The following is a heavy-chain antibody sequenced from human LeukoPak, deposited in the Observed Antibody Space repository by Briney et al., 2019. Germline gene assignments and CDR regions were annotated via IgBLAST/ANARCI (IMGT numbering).Heavy chain of an antibody. D-gene: IGHD3-10*02. J-gene: IGHJ6*04. V-gene: IGHV3-23*01. CDR2: ISGSGGST. CDR3: AELGITMIGGV. CDR1: GFIFSNYW. Sequence: GGSLRLSCTASGFIFSNYWMHWVRQAPGKGLEWVSAISGSGGSTYYADSVKGRFTISRDNAKNSLYLQMNSLRAEDTAVYYCAELGITMIGGVWGKGTTVTISS.